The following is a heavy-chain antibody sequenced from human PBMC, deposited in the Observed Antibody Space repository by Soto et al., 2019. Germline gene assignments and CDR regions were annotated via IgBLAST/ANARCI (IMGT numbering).Heavy chain of an antibody. CDR1: GYSISSGYY. Sequence: SETLSLTCAVSGYSISSGYYWGWIRQPPGKGLEWIGHIYHSGSIYYNPSLKSRVTISVDTSKNQFSLKLTSVTAADTAIYYCELLKGGGIYGDYVADWGQGTLVTVSS. D-gene: IGHD4-17*01. CDR2: IYHSGSI. J-gene: IGHJ4*02. V-gene: IGHV4-38-2*01. CDR3: ELLKGGGIYGDYVAD.